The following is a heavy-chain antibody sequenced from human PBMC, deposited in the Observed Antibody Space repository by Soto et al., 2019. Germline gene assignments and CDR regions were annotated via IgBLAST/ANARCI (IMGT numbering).Heavy chain of an antibody. CDR1: GFTFSNAW. V-gene: IGHV3-15*01. J-gene: IGHJ4*02. Sequence: GGSLRLSCVGSGFTFSNAWMSWVRQAPGKGLEWVGRIKSIYNGGTIEYAAPVKGGFIITRDDSRATVFLQMNILKTEDQAVYYCATGQYLDFRGQGTQVTVAS. CDR3: ATGQYLDF. CDR2: IKSIYNGGTI.